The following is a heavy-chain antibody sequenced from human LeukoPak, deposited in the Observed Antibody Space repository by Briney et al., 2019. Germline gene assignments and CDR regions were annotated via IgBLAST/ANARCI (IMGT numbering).Heavy chain of an antibody. J-gene: IGHJ6*02. D-gene: IGHD1-1*01. Sequence: ASVKVSCKASGYTFTSYGISWVRQAPGQGLEWMGWISAYNGNTNYAQKLQGRVTMTTDTSTSTAYMELRSLRSHDTAVYYCARWKPSPYYGMDVWGQGTTVTVSS. CDR1: GYTFTSYG. V-gene: IGHV1-18*01. CDR3: ARWKPSPYYGMDV. CDR2: ISAYNGNT.